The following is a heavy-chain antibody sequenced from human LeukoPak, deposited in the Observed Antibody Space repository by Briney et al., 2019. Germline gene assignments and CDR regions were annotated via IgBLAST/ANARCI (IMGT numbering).Heavy chain of an antibody. D-gene: IGHD4-17*01. V-gene: IGHV3-74*01. Sequence: GGSLRLSCAGSGITFSTYWMHWVRQAQGKGLVWFSRINSEGSTISYADSVKGRFTISRDNSKNTLCLQMNSLRADDTAVCYCAKGNGDHAIHPDYWGQGTLVTVSS. CDR2: INSEGSTI. CDR3: AKGNGDHAIHPDY. J-gene: IGHJ4*01. CDR1: GITFSTYW.